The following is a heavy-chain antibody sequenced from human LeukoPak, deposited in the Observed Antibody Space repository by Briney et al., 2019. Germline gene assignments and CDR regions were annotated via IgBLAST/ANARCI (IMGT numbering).Heavy chain of an antibody. J-gene: IGHJ3*02. CDR3: ARDPDYYDSSGGSDI. Sequence: SVKVSCKASGGTFSSYAISWVRQAPGQGLEWMGGIIPIFGTANYAQKFQGRVTITADKSTSTAYMELSSLRSEDTAVYYCARDPDYYDSSGGSDIWGQGTMVTVSS. D-gene: IGHD3-22*01. CDR2: IIPIFGTA. CDR1: GGTFSSYA. V-gene: IGHV1-69*06.